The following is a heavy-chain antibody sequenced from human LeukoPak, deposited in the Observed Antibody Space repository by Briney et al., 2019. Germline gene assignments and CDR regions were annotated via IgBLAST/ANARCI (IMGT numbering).Heavy chain of an antibody. Sequence: ASVKVSCKASGYTFTGYYMHWVRQAPGQGLEWMGWISPNSGSTNYAQKFQGRVTMTRDTAISTAYMELSRLRSDDTAVYYCARDVNLWFGELTPDYWGQGTLVTVSS. CDR1: GYTFTGYY. J-gene: IGHJ4*02. D-gene: IGHD3-10*01. CDR2: ISPNSGST. CDR3: ARDVNLWFGELTPDY. V-gene: IGHV1-2*02.